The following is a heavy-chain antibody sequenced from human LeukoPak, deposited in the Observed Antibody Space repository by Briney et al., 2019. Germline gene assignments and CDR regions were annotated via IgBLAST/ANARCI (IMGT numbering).Heavy chain of an antibody. CDR3: ARLSLYDTRNDY. Sequence: PSETLSLTCAVYGGSFSGYYWSWIRQPPGKGLEWIGEINHSGSTNYNPFLKSRVTISVDTSKNQFSLKLSSVTAADTAVYYCARLSLYDTRNDYWGQGTLVTVSS. V-gene: IGHV4-34*01. J-gene: IGHJ4*02. D-gene: IGHD3-22*01. CDR1: GGSFSGYY. CDR2: INHSGST.